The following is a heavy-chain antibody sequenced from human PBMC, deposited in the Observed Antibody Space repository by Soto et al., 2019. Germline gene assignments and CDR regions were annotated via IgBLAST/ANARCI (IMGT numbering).Heavy chain of an antibody. D-gene: IGHD2-2*01. Sequence: GGSLRLSCAASVFTFSNSWMVWCRQAPWRGLEWICLIKSKTDGETTAYAAPVKGRFTISRDDSKNTVYLQMDSLKAEDTGVYYCTTEEIVSAGIYFDYWGQGTLVTVS. J-gene: IGHJ4*02. V-gene: IGHV3-15*01. CDR2: IKSKTDGETT. CDR1: VFTFSNSW. CDR3: TTEEIVSAGIYFDY.